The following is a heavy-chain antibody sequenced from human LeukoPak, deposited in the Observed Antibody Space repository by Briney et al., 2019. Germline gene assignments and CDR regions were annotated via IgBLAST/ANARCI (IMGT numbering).Heavy chain of an antibody. V-gene: IGHV4-34*01. CDR3: ARGGGRGFDY. D-gene: IGHD3-16*01. Sequence: SETLSLTCAAYGGSFSGYYWSWIRQPPGKGLEWIGEINHSGSTNYNPSLKSRVTISVDTSKNQFSLKLSSVTAADTAVYYCARGGGRGFDYWGQGTLVTVSS. J-gene: IGHJ4*02. CDR2: INHSGST. CDR1: GGSFSGYY.